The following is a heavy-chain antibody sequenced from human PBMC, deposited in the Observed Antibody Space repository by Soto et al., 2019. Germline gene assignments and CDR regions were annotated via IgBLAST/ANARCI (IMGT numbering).Heavy chain of an antibody. J-gene: IGHJ4*02. D-gene: IGHD5-12*01. CDR3: ARVLVSGYDFDY. CDR2: IYYSGST. V-gene: IGHV4-59*08. CDR1: GGSISVYY. Sequence: PSETLSLTCTVSGGSISVYYWSWIRQPPGKGLEWIGYIYYSGSTYYNPSLKSRVTISVDTSKNQFSLKLSSVTAADTAAYYCARVLVSGYDFDYWGQGTLVTVSS.